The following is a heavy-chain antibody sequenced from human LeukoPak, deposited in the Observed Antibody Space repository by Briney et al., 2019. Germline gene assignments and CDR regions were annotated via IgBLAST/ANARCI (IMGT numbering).Heavy chain of an antibody. CDR2: INHSGST. CDR1: GYSISSGYY. V-gene: IGHV4-38-2*02. J-gene: IGHJ2*01. CDR3: ARAPPDYDILTGYYSYWYFDL. Sequence: SETLSLTCTVSGYSISSGYYWGWIRQPPGKGLEWIGEINHSGSTNYNPSHKSRVTISVDTSKNQFSLKLSSVTAADTAVYYCARAPPDYDILTGYYSYWYFDLWGRGTLVTVSS. D-gene: IGHD3-9*01.